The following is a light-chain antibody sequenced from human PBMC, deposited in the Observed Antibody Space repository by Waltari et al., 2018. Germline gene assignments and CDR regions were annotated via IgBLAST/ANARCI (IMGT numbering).Light chain of an antibody. Sequence: EIVMTQSPATLSVSPGERATLSCRASQSISSNLAWYQQKPGQPPRLLIYGASTRATGIAARFSSSGSGTEFTLTISSLQSEDFAVYYCQHYNNWPPWTFGQGTKVELK. J-gene: IGKJ1*01. CDR2: GAS. V-gene: IGKV3-15*01. CDR3: QHYNNWPPWT. CDR1: QSISSN.